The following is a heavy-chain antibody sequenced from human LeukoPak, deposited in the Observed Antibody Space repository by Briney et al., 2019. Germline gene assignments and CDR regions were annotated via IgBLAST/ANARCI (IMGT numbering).Heavy chain of an antibody. V-gene: IGHV6-1*01. CDR2: TYYRSKWYN. CDR3: ARETGNIAAAGYLFDY. D-gene: IGHD6-13*01. J-gene: IGHJ4*02. Sequence: SQTLSLTCAISGDSVSSNSAAWNWIRQSPSRGLEWLGRTYYRSKWYNDYAVSVKSRITINPDTSKNQFSLKLSSVTAADTAVYYCARETGNIAAAGYLFDYWGQGTLVTVSS. CDR1: GDSVSSNSAA.